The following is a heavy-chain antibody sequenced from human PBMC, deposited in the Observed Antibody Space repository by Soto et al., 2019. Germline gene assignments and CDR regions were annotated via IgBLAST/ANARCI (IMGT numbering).Heavy chain of an antibody. J-gene: IGHJ4*02. CDR1: GYNFINYG. D-gene: IGHD3-10*01. CDR3: VRDFDGSGSYYTGY. V-gene: IGHV1-18*01. CDR2: IRVHNGNT. Sequence: QVHLVQSGVEVKKPGASVKVSCKASGYNFINYGITWVRQAPGQGLEWMGWIRVHNGNTNYAQKLQGRVTMTTDTSTSTAYMELRSLRSDDTAVYYCVRDFDGSGSYYTGYWGPGTLVTLSS.